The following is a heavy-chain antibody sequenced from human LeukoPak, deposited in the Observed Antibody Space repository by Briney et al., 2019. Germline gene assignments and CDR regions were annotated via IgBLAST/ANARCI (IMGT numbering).Heavy chain of an antibody. J-gene: IGHJ4*02. CDR2: INSDGSST. Sequence: GGSLRLSCAASGFTFSSYWMHWVRRAPGKGLVWVSRINSDGSSTSYADSVKGRFTISRDNAKNTLYLQMNSLRAEDTAVYYCASSPSREYGAEFDYWGQGTLVTVSS. V-gene: IGHV3-74*01. CDR3: ASSPSREYGAEFDY. CDR1: GFTFSSYW. D-gene: IGHD2/OR15-2a*01.